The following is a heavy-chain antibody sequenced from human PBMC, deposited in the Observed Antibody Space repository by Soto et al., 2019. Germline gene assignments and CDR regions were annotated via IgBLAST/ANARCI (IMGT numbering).Heavy chain of an antibody. D-gene: IGHD1-26*01. CDR3: AREPQSGNYFHYYGLDV. Sequence: SQTLSLTCAISGDSVSSNSAAWSWIRQSPSRGLEWLGRTYYRSKWYDDFAVSVKSRITINPDTYKNQNSLQLSSVTPEDTDVYFCAREPQSGNYFHYYGLDVWGQGTTVTVSS. CDR1: GDSVSSNSAA. V-gene: IGHV6-1*01. J-gene: IGHJ6*02. CDR2: TYYRSKWYD.